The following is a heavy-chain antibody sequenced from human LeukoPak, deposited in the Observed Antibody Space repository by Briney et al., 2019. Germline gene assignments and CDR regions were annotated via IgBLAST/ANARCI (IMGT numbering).Heavy chain of an antibody. CDR3: AKDQVQWLVGWFDP. CDR1: GFTFSSYA. CDR2: ISGSGGST. V-gene: IGHV3-23*01. J-gene: IGHJ5*02. Sequence: GASLRLSCAASGFTFSSYAMSWVRQAPGKGLEWVSAISGSGGSTYYADSVKGRFTTSRDNSKNTLYLQMNSLRAEDTGVYYCAKDQVQWLVGWFDPWGQGTLVTVSS. D-gene: IGHD6-19*01.